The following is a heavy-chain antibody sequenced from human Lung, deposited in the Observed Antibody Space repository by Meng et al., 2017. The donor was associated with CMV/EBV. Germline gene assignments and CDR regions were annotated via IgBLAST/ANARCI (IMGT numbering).Heavy chain of an antibody. V-gene: IGHV1-46*01. CDR2: INPSGGST. CDR1: GYTFTSYY. Sequence: SXXVSWNASGYTFTSYYMHWVRQAPGQGLEWMGIINPSGGSTSYAQKFQGRVTMTRDTSTSTVYMELSSLRSEDTAVYYCARDSSGGYSNWVQGKLVTVSS. CDR3: ARDSSGGYSN. J-gene: IGHJ4*02. D-gene: IGHD6-19*01.